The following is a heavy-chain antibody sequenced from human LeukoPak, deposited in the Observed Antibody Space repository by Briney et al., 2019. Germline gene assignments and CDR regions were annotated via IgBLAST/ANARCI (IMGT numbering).Heavy chain of an antibody. Sequence: ASVKVSCKASGYTFISFYMHWVRQAPGQGLEWMGIINPSGGSTSYAQKFQGRITMTRDTSTSTVYMEVSSLRSEHTAVYYCARDRITVVRNPLDYWGQGTLVTVSS. V-gene: IGHV1-46*01. CDR3: ARDRITVVRNPLDY. J-gene: IGHJ4*02. CDR2: INPSGGST. D-gene: IGHD3-10*01. CDR1: GYTFISFY.